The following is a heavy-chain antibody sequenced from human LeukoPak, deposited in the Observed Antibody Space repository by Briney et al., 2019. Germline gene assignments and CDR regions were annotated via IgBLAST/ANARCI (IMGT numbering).Heavy chain of an antibody. V-gene: IGHV3-74*01. D-gene: IGHD3-22*01. CDR1: GFTFSNYW. CDR2: IKSDGRT. CDR3: ARAPSEIGGYYPEYFRH. Sequence: GGSLRLSCAAAGFTFSNYWMHWVRQAPGKGLVWVSRIKSDGRTNYADSVKGRFTISRDNAENTVSLQMNSLRAEDTGVYYCARAPSEIGGYYPEYFRHWGQGTLVTVSS. J-gene: IGHJ1*01.